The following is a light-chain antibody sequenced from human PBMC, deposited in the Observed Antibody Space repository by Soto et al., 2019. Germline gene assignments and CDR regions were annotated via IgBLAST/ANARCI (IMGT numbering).Light chain of an antibody. CDR2: GAS. CDR1: QSVSSSY. J-gene: IGKJ1*01. CDR3: QQYGSSPTT. V-gene: IGKV3-20*01. Sequence: EIVLTQSPGTLSLSPGERATLSCRASQSVSSSYLAGYQQKPGQAPRLLIYGASSRATGIPDRFSGSGSGTDFTRTISRLEPEDFAVYYCQQYGSSPTTFGQGTKVEIK.